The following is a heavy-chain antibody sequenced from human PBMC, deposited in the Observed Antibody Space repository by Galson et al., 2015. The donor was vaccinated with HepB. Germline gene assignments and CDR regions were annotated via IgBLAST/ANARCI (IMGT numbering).Heavy chain of an antibody. J-gene: IGHJ4*02. D-gene: IGHD5-18*01. CDR1: GFTFTTYA. CDR2: ISGSGTTT. Sequence: SLRLSCAASGFTFTTYAMSWVRQAPGKGLEWVSIISGSGTTTDYADSVKGRFTISRDNSKNTLYLQMNRLRVEATAVYYCAKIASTSYVHPPASDYSGPGTLVTAPS. V-gene: IGHV3-23*01. CDR3: AKIASTSYVHPPASDY.